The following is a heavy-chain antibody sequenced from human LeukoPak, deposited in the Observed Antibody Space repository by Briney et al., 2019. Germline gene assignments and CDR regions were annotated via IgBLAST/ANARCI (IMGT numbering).Heavy chain of an antibody. D-gene: IGHD6-19*01. CDR3: AKEENSGWYGTDL. V-gene: IGHV3-30*02. CDR1: GFSFSYYG. J-gene: IGHJ5*02. Sequence: GGSLRLSCAESGFSFSYYGFHWFRQTPDKGLDWVAFTRYDGMVNHYKDSVKGRFTISRDNSKNTVYLQMSSLRTEDTAVYFCAKEENSGWYGTDLRGTGTQVIVSS. CDR2: TRYDGMVN.